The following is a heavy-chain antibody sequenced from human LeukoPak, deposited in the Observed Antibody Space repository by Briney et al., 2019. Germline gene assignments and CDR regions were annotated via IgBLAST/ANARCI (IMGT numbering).Heavy chain of an antibody. Sequence: GGSLRLSCAASGFTFSSYAMGWVRQAPGEGLEWVSDITISGGTTHFYSDSAKGRFTISRDNSKNTLYLQMNSLRAEDTAVYYCAKGPGYCSGGSCPDDAFDIWGQGTMVTVSS. CDR1: GFTFSSYA. CDR2: ITISGGTT. V-gene: IGHV3-23*01. D-gene: IGHD2-15*01. J-gene: IGHJ3*02. CDR3: AKGPGYCSGGSCPDDAFDI.